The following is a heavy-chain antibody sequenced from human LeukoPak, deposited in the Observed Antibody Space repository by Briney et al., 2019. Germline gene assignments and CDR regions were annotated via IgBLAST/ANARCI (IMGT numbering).Heavy chain of an antibody. CDR2: INHSGST. D-gene: IGHD6-13*01. J-gene: IGHJ4*02. CDR1: GVSFSGDC. Sequence: SETLSLTCAVYGVSFSGDCWSWIRQRPGKGLEWIGEINHSGSTNYNPSLKRRVTISVDTYKNQFSLKLSSVTAADTAVYYCARVRIAAAGTGIDYWGQGTLVTVSS. V-gene: IGHV4-34*01. CDR3: ARVRIAAAGTGIDY.